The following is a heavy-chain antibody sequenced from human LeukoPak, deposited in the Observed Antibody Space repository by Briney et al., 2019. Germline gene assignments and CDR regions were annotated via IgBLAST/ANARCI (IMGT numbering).Heavy chain of an antibody. J-gene: IGHJ5*02. V-gene: IGHV3-21*01. CDR3: ARDRIVRGVIKSNWFDP. Sequence: GGSLRLXCAASGFTFSSYSMNWVRQAPGKVLEWVSSISSSSYIYYADSVKGRFTISRDNAKNSLYLQMNSLRAEDTAVYYCARDRIVRGVIKSNWFDPWGQGTLVTVSS. CDR1: GFTFSSYS. CDR2: ISSSSYI. D-gene: IGHD3-10*01.